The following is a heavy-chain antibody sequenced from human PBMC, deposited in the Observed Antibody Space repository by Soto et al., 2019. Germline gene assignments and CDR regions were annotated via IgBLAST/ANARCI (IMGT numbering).Heavy chain of an antibody. CDR3: AKWGSSSWSDYYYYGMDV. J-gene: IGHJ6*04. CDR2: ISYDVSNK. V-gene: IGHV3-30*18. CDR1: GFTFSRYG. Sequence: WGSLRLSCAASGFTFSRYGMHWVRQAPGKGLEWVAVISYDVSNKYYADSVKGRFTISRDNSKNTLYLQMNSLRAEDTAVYYCAKWGSSSWSDYYYYGMDVWGNGNTVTASS. D-gene: IGHD6-13*01.